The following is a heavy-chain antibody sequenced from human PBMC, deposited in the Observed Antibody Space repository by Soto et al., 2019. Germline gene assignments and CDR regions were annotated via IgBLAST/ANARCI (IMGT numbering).Heavy chain of an antibody. CDR2: IYYSGST. J-gene: IGHJ5*02. D-gene: IGHD2-2*01. CDR1: GGSISSGDYY. CDR3: ARATIVLVPAAMVSHWFDP. V-gene: IGHV4-30-4*01. Sequence: QVQLQASGPGLVKPSQTLSLTCTVSGGSISSGDYYWSWIRQPPGKGLEWIGYIYYSGSTYYNPSLKSRVTISVDPSKNQFSLKLSSVTAADTAVYYCARATIVLVPAAMVSHWFDPWGQGTLVTVSS.